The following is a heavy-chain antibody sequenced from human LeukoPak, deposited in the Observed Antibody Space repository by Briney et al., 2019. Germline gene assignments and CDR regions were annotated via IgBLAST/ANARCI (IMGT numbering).Heavy chain of an antibody. CDR2: ISSSSSTI. V-gene: IGHV3-48*04. Sequence: GGSLRLSCAASGFTFSSYSRNWVRQAPGKGLEWVSYISSSSSTIYYADSVKGRFTISRDNAKNTLYLQMNSLRAEDTAVYYCARARSSYGYGDAFDIWGQGTMVTVSS. D-gene: IGHD5-18*01. J-gene: IGHJ3*02. CDR3: ARARSSYGYGDAFDI. CDR1: GFTFSSYS.